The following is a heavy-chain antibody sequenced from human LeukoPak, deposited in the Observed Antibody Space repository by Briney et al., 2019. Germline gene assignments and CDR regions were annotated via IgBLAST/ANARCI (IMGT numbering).Heavy chain of an antibody. V-gene: IGHV1-18*01. D-gene: IGHD1-26*01. Sequence: ASVKVSCKASGGTFISYAISWVRQAPGQGLEWMGWISAYNGNTNYAQKLQGRVTMTTDTSTSTAYMELRSLRSDDTAVYYCARGGGSYSKFWFDPWGQGTLVTVSS. J-gene: IGHJ5*02. CDR2: ISAYNGNT. CDR1: GGTFISYA. CDR3: ARGGGSYSKFWFDP.